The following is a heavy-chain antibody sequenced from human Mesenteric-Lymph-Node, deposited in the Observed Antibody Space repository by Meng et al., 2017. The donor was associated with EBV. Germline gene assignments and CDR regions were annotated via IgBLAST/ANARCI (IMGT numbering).Heavy chain of an antibody. Sequence: VRLVESGGVLTQPGGSLRLSCAASGFTVSSNYMSWVRQAPGKGLEWVSVIYSGGSTYYADSVKGRFTISRDNSKNTLYLQMNSLRAEDTAVYYCAKEPVAYTTWGGWFDPWGQGTLVTVSS. J-gene: IGHJ5*02. CDR3: AKEPVAYTTWGGWFDP. D-gene: IGHD2-2*02. CDR2: IYSGGST. V-gene: IGHV3-53*01. CDR1: GFTVSSNY.